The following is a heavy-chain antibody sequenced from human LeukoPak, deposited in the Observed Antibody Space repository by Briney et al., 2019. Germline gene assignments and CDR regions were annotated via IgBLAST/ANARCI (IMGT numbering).Heavy chain of an antibody. CDR2: IYPGDSDT. CDR3: ARRLFTVTTALDSWDFQH. D-gene: IGHD4-17*01. V-gene: IGHV5-51*03. J-gene: IGHJ1*01. Sequence: PGESLKISCKGSGYSFTSYWIGWVRQMPGKGLEWMGIIYPGDSDTRYSPSFQGQVTISADKSISTAYLQWSSLKASDTAMYYCARRLFTVTTALDSWDFQHWGQGTLVSVPS. CDR1: GYSFTSYW.